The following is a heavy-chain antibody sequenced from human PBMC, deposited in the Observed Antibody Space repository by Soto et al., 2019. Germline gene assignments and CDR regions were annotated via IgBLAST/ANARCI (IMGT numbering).Heavy chain of an antibody. CDR1: GDYIRGGYN. J-gene: IGHJ2*01. CDR3: ARTLMTTGGGVLEPSYWAFDL. V-gene: IGHV4-31*03. CDR2: IYFTGTT. Sequence: QVQLQESGPGLVRPSQTLSLTCTVSGDYIRGGYNWSWIRQRPGKGLEWLGYIYFTGTTDYNPALRSRLSFSMAPSQNQFSLRMTSVIAADTAVYYCARTLMTTGGGVLEPSYWAFDLWGRGTLVSVSS. D-gene: IGHD3-3*01.